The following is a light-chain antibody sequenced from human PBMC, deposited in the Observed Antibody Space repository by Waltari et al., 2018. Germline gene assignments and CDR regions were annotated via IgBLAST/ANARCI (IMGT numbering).Light chain of an antibody. CDR3: SSYTRSGPL. CDR1: SSDVGGYTF. CDR2: EVH. J-gene: IGLJ3*02. Sequence: QSALTQPASVSVSPGQSITLSCTGTSSDVGGYTFVSWYQQHPGKAPKLMIYEVHHRPAGVSNRFSGSKSGNTASLTISGLQAEDEADYYCSSYTRSGPLFGGGTKLTVL. V-gene: IGLV2-14*01.